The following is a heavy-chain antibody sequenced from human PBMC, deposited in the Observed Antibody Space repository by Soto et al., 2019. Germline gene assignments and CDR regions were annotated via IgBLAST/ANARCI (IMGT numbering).Heavy chain of an antibody. V-gene: IGHV3-30-3*01. Sequence: GGSLRLSCAASGFTFSSYVMHWVRQAPGKGLEWVAVILYDGSNKYYADSVKGRFTISRDNSKNTVYLQMNSLRPEDTAMYYFTRDPPYCITTTCSAGGDYWGQGTLVTVSS. D-gene: IGHD2-2*01. CDR1: GFTFSSYV. CDR2: ILYDGSNK. J-gene: IGHJ4*02. CDR3: TRDPPYCITTTCSAGGDY.